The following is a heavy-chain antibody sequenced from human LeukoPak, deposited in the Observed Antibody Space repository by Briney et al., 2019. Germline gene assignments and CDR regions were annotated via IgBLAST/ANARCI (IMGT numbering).Heavy chain of an antibody. Sequence: GGSLRLSCIASGFSFSDNFMGWIRQAPGKGLEWVSYINSAGDFIQYSDVVKGRFSVSRDNSKRSLFLQMTRLRRDDTAVYYCARGSYGWTFNQWGQGTLVSVSS. CDR1: GFSFSDNF. J-gene: IGHJ4*02. CDR2: INSAGDFI. D-gene: IGHD3-16*01. CDR3: ARGSYGWTFNQ. V-gene: IGHV3-11*01.